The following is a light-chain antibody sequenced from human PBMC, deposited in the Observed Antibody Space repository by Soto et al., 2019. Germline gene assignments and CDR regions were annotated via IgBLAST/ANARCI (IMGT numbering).Light chain of an antibody. V-gene: IGKV1-9*01. J-gene: IGKJ4*01. CDR1: QCMSTY. CDR3: KQLNGYQLA. Sequence: DIQLTQSPSFLSASVGDTVTITCRASQCMSTYLAWYQQKPGKVPKLLIRSASTFQSGVPPRVSGGGSGTEFTLTLSTLRPYASGIYYCKQLNGYQLAFGGGTNVEIK. CDR2: SAS.